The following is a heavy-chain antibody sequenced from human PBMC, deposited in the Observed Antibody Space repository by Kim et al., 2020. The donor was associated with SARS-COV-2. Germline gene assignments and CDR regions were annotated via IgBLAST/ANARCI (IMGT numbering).Heavy chain of an antibody. CDR3: ARGEDIVVRLVHYYYGMDV. J-gene: IGHJ6*02. D-gene: IGHD2-2*01. Sequence: GGSLRLSCAASGFTFSSYAMHWVRQAPGKGLEWVAVISYDGSNKYYADSVKGRFTISRDNSKNTLYLQMNSLRAEDTAVYYCARGEDIVVRLVHYYYGMDVWGQVTTVTVSS. V-gene: IGHV3-30*04. CDR1: GFTFSSYA. CDR2: ISYDGSNK.